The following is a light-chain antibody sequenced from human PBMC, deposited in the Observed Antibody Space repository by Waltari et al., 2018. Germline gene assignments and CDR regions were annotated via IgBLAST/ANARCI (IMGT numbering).Light chain of an antibody. CDR3: QQSYSTPPT. Sequence: DIPMSQSPSSLSASVGDRVTITCRASQSISSYLNWYQQKPGKAPKLLIYAASSLQSWVTSRFSGSGSGKDFTLTISSLQPEDFATYYCQQSYSTPPTFGGGTKVEIK. J-gene: IGKJ4*01. CDR2: AAS. V-gene: IGKV1-39*01. CDR1: QSISSY.